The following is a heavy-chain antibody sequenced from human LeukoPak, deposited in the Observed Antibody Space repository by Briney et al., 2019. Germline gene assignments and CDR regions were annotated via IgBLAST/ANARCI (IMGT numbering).Heavy chain of an antibody. J-gene: IGHJ6*02. V-gene: IGHV3-23*01. CDR3: AKGRDCSGGSCYPPLYYYYYYGMDV. CDR1: GFTFSSYA. CDR2: ISGSGGST. D-gene: IGHD2-15*01. Sequence: GGSLRLSCAASGFTFSSYAMSWVRQAPGKGLEWVSAISGSGGSTYHADSVKGRFTISRDNSKNTLYLQMNSLRAEDTAVYYCAKGRDCSGGSCYPPLYYYYYYGMDVWGQGTTVTVSS.